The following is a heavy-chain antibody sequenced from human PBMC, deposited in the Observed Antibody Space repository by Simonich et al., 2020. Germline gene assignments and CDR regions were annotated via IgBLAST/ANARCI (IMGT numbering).Heavy chain of an antibody. Sequence: EVQLVESGGGLVQPGGSLRLSCAASGFTFSSYWMSWVRQAPGKGLEWVANIKQDGSEKYYVDSVKGRFTIASDNAKNSLYRQMNSLRAEDTAVYYCARDGLGTAYYYYMDVWGKGTTVTVSS. D-gene: IGHD7-27*01. CDR3: ARDGLGTAYYYYMDV. V-gene: IGHV3-7*01. CDR2: IKQDGSEK. J-gene: IGHJ6*03. CDR1: GFTFSSYW.